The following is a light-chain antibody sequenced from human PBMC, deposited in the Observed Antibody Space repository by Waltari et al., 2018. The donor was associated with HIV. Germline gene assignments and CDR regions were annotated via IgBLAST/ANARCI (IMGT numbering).Light chain of an antibody. CDR1: NSTIGINY. CDR2: DNN. J-gene: IGLJ2*01. V-gene: IGLV1-51*01. Sequence: QSVLPQQPSLSAAPGQKVTISCSGSNSTIGINYVSWYQQVPGTAPKLLIYDNNKQPSGIPDRFPGSKSGTSATLGITGVQAGDEADYYCGSWDSSLWGVVFGRGNKLTVL. CDR3: GSWDSSLWGVV.